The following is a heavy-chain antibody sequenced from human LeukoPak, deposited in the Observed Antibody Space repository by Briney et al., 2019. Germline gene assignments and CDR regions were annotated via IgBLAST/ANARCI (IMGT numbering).Heavy chain of an antibody. CDR2: IKKGGSEK. V-gene: IGHV3-7*03. D-gene: IGHD3-22*01. CDR3: ARSPHYYDSSGYGIGGAFDI. CDR1: GFTFSSYW. J-gene: IGHJ3*02. Sequence: GGSLRLSCAASGFTFSSYWMSWVRQGPGKGLEWVANIKKGGSEKYNVDSVKGRFTISRDNAKNSLYLQMNSLRAEDTAVYYCARSPHYYDSSGYGIGGAFDIWGQGTMVTVSS.